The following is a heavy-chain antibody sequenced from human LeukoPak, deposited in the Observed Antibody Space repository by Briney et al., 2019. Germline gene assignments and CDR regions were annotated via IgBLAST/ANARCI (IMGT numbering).Heavy chain of an antibody. D-gene: IGHD4-11*01. Sequence: PGGSLRLSCAASGFTFSSYSMNWVRQAPGKGLEWVSSISSSSSYIYYADSVKGRFTISRDNAKNSLYLQMNSLRAEDTAVYYCARDKPNDYSNYDNYYYMDVWGKGTTVTVSS. V-gene: IGHV3-21*01. CDR2: ISSSSSYI. CDR1: GFTFSSYS. J-gene: IGHJ6*03. CDR3: ARDKPNDYSNYDNYYYMDV.